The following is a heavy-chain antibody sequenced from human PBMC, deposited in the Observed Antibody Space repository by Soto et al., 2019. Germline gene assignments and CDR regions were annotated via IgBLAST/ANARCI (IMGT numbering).Heavy chain of an antibody. CDR3: ERGRRRESCWVGDCYYFDY. Sequence: QITLKESGPTLVKPTETLTLTCSFSGFSFSDGAVGVGWFRQSPGKAPEWLAIIYWDADKWYSPSLRTRLTAGHYKSRNQVVLSMIQIDPLDTASYSCERGRRRESCWVGDCYYFDYWGQGILVTASS. CDR2: IYWDADK. J-gene: IGHJ4*02. V-gene: IGHV2-5*02. D-gene: IGHD2-21*01. CDR1: GFSFSDGAVG.